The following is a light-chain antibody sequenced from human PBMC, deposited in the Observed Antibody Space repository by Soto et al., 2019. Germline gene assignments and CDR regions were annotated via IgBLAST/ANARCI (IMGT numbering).Light chain of an antibody. Sequence: NFLLTQPHSVSESPGKTVTISCTRSSGTIGTNYVQWYQQRPGSVPTVVIYEYNRRPSGVPDRFSGSIDSSSNSASLTISGLIPEDEANYYCQSYDSNRVLFGGGTQVTVL. CDR3: QSYDSNRVL. J-gene: IGLJ2*01. CDR1: SGTIGTNY. CDR2: EYN. V-gene: IGLV6-57*04.